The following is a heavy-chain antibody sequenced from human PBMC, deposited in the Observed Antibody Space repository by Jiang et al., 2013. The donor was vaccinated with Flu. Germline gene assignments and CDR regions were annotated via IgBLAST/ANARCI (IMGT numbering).Heavy chain of an antibody. J-gene: IGHJ4*02. V-gene: IGHV4-59*13. CDR3: ARVDAADLRYTYNKILIGSFDY. CDR1: GGSISRNY. CDR2: ISYSGTT. D-gene: IGHD2/OR15-2a*01. Sequence: GPGLVKPSETLSLTCTVSGGSISRNYWSWIRQPPGKGLEWIGYISYSGTTGYNPSLKSRVTMSVATSKNQFSLKVTSVGAADTAVYYCARVDAADLRYTYNKILIGSFDYWGQGTLVTVSS.